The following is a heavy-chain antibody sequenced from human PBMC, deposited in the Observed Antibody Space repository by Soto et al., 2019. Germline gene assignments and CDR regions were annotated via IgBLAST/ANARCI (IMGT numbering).Heavy chain of an antibody. Sequence: SQTLSLTCAVSGDSASSNSAAWNWIRQSPSRGLEWLGRTYYKSKWYNDYAVSVKSRITINPDTSKNQFSLQLNSVTPEDTAVYYCARDPIPRIAARPHAFDIWGQGTMVTVSS. CDR3: ARDPIPRIAARPHAFDI. D-gene: IGHD6-6*01. V-gene: IGHV6-1*01. J-gene: IGHJ3*02. CDR2: TYYKSKWYN. CDR1: GDSASSNSAA.